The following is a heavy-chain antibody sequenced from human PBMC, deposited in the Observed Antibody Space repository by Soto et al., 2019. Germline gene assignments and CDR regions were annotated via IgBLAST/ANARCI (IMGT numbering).Heavy chain of an antibody. CDR3: AKNEYSSSLVDY. CDR2: ISGSGGST. J-gene: IGHJ4*02. D-gene: IGHD6-6*01. Sequence: EVQLLESGGGLVQPGGSLRLSCAASGFTFSSYAMSWVRQAPGKGLEWVSAISGSGGSTYYADSVKGRFTISRDKSKNTLYLQMNSLRAEDTAVYYCAKNEYSSSLVDYWGQGTLVTVSS. V-gene: IGHV3-23*01. CDR1: GFTFSSYA.